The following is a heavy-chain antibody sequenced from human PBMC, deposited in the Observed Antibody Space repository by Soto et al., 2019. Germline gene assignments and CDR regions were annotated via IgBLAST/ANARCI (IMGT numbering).Heavy chain of an antibody. CDR2: INPSGGST. CDR1: GYTFTSYY. J-gene: IGHJ6*02. D-gene: IGHD6-19*01. CDR3: ARDRWGAVAGDYYYYYGMDV. V-gene: IGHV1-46*01. Sequence: QVQLVQSGAEVKKPGASVKVSCKASGYTFTSYYMHWVRQAPGQGLEWVGIINPSGGSTSYAQKFQGRVTMTRDTSTSTVYMELSSLRSEDTAVYYCARDRWGAVAGDYYYYYGMDVWGQGTTVTVSS.